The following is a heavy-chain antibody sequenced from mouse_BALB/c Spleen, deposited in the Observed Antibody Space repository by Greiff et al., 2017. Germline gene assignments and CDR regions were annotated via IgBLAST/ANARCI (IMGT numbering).Heavy chain of an antibody. CDR2: ISSGGST. V-gene: IGHV5-6-5*01. J-gene: IGHJ4*01. Sequence: EVKLVESGGGLVKPGGSLKLSCAASGFTFSSYAMSWVRQTPEKRLEWVASISSGGSTYYPDSVKGRFTISRDNAKNTLYLQMSSLKSEDTAMYYCARERYGLYYYAMDYWGQGTSVTVSS. CDR3: ARERYGLYYYAMDY. CDR1: GFTFSSYA. D-gene: IGHD1-1*01.